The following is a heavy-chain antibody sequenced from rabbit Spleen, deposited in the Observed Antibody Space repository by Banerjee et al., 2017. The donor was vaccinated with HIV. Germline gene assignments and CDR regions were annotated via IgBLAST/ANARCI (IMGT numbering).Heavy chain of an antibody. CDR2: AYAGSSGST. CDR3: ARDAGTSFSTYGMDL. V-gene: IGHV1S45*01. CDR1: GFSFSDRDV. J-gene: IGHJ6*01. Sequence: QEQLVESGGGLVQPEGSLTLTCKASGFSFSDRDVMCWVRQAPGKGLEWIACAYAGSSGSTYSATWAKGRFTISKTSSTTVTLQMTSLTAADTATYFCARDAGTSFSTYGMDLWGPGTLVTVS. D-gene: IGHD8-1*01.